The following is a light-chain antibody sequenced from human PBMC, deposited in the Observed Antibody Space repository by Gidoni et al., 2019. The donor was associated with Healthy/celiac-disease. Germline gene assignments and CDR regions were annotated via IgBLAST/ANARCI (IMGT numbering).Light chain of an antibody. CDR3: QQYYSTPWT. V-gene: IGKV4-1*01. J-gene: IGKJ1*01. Sequence: DIVMTQSPASLAVSLCERATINCKSSPSVVYSSNNKHYLAWYPQKPGQPPKLLIYWASTRESGVPGRFSGCGSGTDFTLTISSLQAEEVAVYYCQQYYSTPWTFGQGTKVEIK. CDR1: PSVVYSSNNKHY. CDR2: WAS.